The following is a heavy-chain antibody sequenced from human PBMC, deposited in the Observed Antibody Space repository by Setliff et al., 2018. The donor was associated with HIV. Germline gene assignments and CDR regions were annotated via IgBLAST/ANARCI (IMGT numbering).Heavy chain of an antibody. CDR2: ISSSGSTT. CDR1: GFTFSSYS. CDR3: VRPPDVMTKVTKANC. V-gene: IGHV3-48*01. Sequence: GGSLRLSCAASGFTFSSYSLSWVRQAPGKGLEWISYISSSGSTTYYADSVKGRFTISRDKAKNSLHLQMNSLRVEDTAVYYCVRPPDVMTKVTKANCWGRGTLVTVSS. D-gene: IGHD4-17*01. J-gene: IGHJ2*01.